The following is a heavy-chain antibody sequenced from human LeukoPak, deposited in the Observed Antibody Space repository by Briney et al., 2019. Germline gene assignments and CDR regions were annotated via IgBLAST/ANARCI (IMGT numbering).Heavy chain of an antibody. CDR2: IYYSGST. V-gene: IGHV4-30-4*08. D-gene: IGHD6-6*01. CDR3: ARGTWSSSIDY. Sequence: SETQSLTCTVSGGSISSGGYYRSWIRQHPGKGLEWIGYIYYSGSTYYNPSLKSRLTISGDTSKNQFSLRLSSVTAADTAVYYCARGTWSSSIDYWGQGTLVTVSS. J-gene: IGHJ4*02. CDR1: GGSISSGGYY.